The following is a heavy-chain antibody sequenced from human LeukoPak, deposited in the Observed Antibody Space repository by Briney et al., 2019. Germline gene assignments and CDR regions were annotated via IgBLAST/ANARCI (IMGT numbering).Heavy chain of an antibody. V-gene: IGHV4-34*01. CDR1: GGSFSGYY. J-gene: IGHJ5*02. Sequence: SETLSLTCAVYGGSFSGYYWGWIRQPPGKGLEWIGEINHSGSTNYNPSLKSRVTISVDTSKNQFSLKLSSVTAADTAVYYCARVKGSGSYPNWFDPWGQGTLVTVSS. CDR3: ARVKGSGSYPNWFDP. D-gene: IGHD3-10*01. CDR2: INHSGST.